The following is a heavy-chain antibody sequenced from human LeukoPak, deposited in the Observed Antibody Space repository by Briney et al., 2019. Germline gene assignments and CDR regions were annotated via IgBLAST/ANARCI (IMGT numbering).Heavy chain of an antibody. CDR1: GFTFDDYG. D-gene: IGHD3-22*01. Sequence: GGSLRLSCAASGFTFDDYGMSWVRQAPGKGLEWGSGINWNGGSTGYADSVKGRFTISRDNAKNSLYLQMNSLRAEDTALYYCARGLLRGSYYDSSGYGQSFDYWGQGTLVTVSS. CDR3: ARGLLRGSYYDSSGYGQSFDY. CDR2: INWNGGST. V-gene: IGHV3-20*04. J-gene: IGHJ4*02.